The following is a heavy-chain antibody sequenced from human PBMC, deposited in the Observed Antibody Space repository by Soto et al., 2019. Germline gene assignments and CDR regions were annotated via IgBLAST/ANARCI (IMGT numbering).Heavy chain of an antibody. V-gene: IGHV1-2*02. J-gene: IGHJ4*02. CDR2: INPNRGGT. CDR3: ARDRMYMSSYLGDARGEIDF. Sequence: QVQLVQSGAEVKKPGASVKVSCKASGYTFTDHHLPWVRQAPGQGLEWMGWINPNRGGTKSAQKFQGRVTMTRDTSISTVTMELSRLSSDDTAILFCARDRMYMSSYLGDARGEIDFWGPGTLVTVSS. D-gene: IGHD6-6*01. CDR1: GYTFTDHH.